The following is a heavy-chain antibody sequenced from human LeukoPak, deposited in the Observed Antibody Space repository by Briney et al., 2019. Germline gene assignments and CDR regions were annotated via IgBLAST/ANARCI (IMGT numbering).Heavy chain of an antibody. V-gene: IGHV4-39*01. CDR3: ARHSRLYSSSNWFDP. D-gene: IGHD6-13*01. J-gene: IGHJ5*02. CDR1: GGSISSGSYY. Sequence: SETLSLTGNVSGGSISSGSYYWGWIRQPPGKGLEWIGSIYYSGSPYYNPSLKSRLTISVDTSTNQFSLKLSSVTAADTAVYYCARHSRLYSSSNWFDPWGQGTLVTVSS. CDR2: IYYSGSP.